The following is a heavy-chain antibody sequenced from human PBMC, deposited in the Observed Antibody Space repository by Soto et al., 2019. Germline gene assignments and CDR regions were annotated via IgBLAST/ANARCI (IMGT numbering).Heavy chain of an antibody. V-gene: IGHV3-74*01. CDR1: GFTFSRHC. D-gene: IGHD5-12*01. J-gene: IGHJ4*02. CDR3: ARDIGGHDDY. Sequence: HPGGSLRLSCAASGFTFSRHCMHWVRQAPGKGLVWVSRISPDRSTTNYADSVKGRFTISRDNAKNTVYLQMNSLRAEDTAVYYCARDIGGHDDYWGQGALVTVS. CDR2: ISPDRSTT.